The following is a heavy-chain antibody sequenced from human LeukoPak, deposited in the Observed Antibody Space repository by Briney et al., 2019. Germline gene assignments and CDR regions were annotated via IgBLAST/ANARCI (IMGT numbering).Heavy chain of an antibody. Sequence: GGSLRLSCAASGFTFSRHWMRWVRQAPGKGLEWVANIKQDGSETYYVDSVKGRFTISRDNAQNSLYLQMNNLRAEDTAVYYCARGWCSSTNWYAACIQHWGQGTLVTVSS. CDR2: IKQDGSET. V-gene: IGHV3-7*01. CDR1: GFTFSRHW. J-gene: IGHJ1*01. D-gene: IGHD2-2*01. CDR3: ARGWCSSTNWYAACIQH.